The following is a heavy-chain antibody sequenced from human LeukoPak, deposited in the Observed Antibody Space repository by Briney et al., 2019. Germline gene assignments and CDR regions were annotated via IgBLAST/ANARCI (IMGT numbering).Heavy chain of an antibody. J-gene: IGHJ4*02. V-gene: IGHV3-53*01. CDR3: ARGHHSSGWYPLDY. CDR1: GFTVSSNY. D-gene: IGHD6-19*01. CDR2: IYSGGSI. Sequence: GGSLRLSCAASGFTVSSNYMSWVRQAPGKGLEWVSVIYSGGSIYYADSVKGRFTISRDNSKNTLYLQMNSLRAEDTAVYYCARGHHSSGWYPLDYWGQGTLVTVSS.